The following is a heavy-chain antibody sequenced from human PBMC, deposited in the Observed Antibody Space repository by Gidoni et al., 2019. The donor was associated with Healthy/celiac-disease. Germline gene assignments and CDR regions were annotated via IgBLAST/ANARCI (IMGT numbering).Heavy chain of an antibody. D-gene: IGHD2-15*01. CDR2: ISWDGGST. J-gene: IGHJ5*02. CDR1: GFTFDDYT. CDR3: AKEAYCSGGSCYGGGWFDP. Sequence: EVQLVESGGVVVQPGGSLRLSCAASGFTFDDYTMHWVRQAPGKGLEWVSLISWDGGSTYYADSVKGRFTISRDNSKNSLYLQMNSLRTEDTALYYCAKEAYCSGGSCYGGGWFDPWGQGTLVTVSS. V-gene: IGHV3-43*01.